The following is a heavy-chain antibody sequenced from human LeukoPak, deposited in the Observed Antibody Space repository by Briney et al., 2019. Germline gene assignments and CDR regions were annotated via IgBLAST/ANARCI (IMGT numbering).Heavy chain of an antibody. V-gene: IGHV3-7*01. Sequence: GGSLRLSCAASGFTFSNYWMSWVRRAPGKGLEWVANIKQDGSETYFVDSVRGRFTISRDNAKKSLYLQMNSLRAEDTAVYYCARDFCGAYRVDYFDCWGQGTLVTVSS. CDR1: GFTFSNYW. D-gene: IGHD3-3*01. CDR2: IKQDGSET. CDR3: ARDFCGAYRVDYFDC. J-gene: IGHJ4*02.